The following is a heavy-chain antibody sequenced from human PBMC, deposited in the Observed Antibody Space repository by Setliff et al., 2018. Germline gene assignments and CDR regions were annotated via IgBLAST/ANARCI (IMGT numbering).Heavy chain of an antibody. J-gene: IGHJ4*02. V-gene: IGHV1-8*03. CDR2: MNPNSGNK. Sequence: ASVKVSCKASGYTFTSYDINWVRQATGQGLEWMGWMNPNSGNKGYAQKFQGRVTITRNTSISTAYMELSSLRSEDTAVYYCARRGLGYDFWSGYYTMYYFDYWGQGTLVTVSS. CDR1: GYTFTSYD. CDR3: ARRGLGYDFWSGYYTMYYFDY. D-gene: IGHD3-3*01.